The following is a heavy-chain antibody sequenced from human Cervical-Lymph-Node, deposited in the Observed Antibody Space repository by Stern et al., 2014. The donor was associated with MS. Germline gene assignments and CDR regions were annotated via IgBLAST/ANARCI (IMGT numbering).Heavy chain of an antibody. CDR1: GYTFTNYF. J-gene: IGHJ6*02. CDR3: ARGTGGGHPYGMDV. D-gene: IGHD1-1*01. V-gene: IGHV1-2*04. CDR2: INTYTGVT. Sequence: QVQLVQSGAEVEKPGASVKVSCKASGYTFTNYFIHWVRQAPGQGLEWMGWINTYTGVTNYAQKFQDWVTMTRDTSVSTAYMDVTRLTSADSAIFYCARGTGGGHPYGMDVWGQGTTVIVSS.